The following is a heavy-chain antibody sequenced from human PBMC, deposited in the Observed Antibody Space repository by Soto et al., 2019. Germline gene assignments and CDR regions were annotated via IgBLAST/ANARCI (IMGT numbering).Heavy chain of an antibody. V-gene: IGHV3-73*01. CDR3: SRXXSDFWSGKPQYYMDV. CDR1: GFTFSGSA. CDR2: IRSKPNNYAT. D-gene: IGHD3-3*01. Sequence: EVQLVESGGGLVQPGGSLKLSCAASGFTFSGSAMHWVRQASGKGLEWVGRIRSKPNNYATAYGASVKGRFTISRDDSKNTAYLQMNSXXTEDTXVYYCSRXXSDFWSGKPQYYMDVWGKGTTVTVSS. J-gene: IGHJ6*03.